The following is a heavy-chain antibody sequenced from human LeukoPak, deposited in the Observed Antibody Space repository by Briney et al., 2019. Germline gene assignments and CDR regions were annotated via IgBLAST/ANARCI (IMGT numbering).Heavy chain of an antibody. CDR2: IYYSGST. D-gene: IGHD1-26*01. J-gene: IGHJ4*02. CDR3: ARGVNSGYFDY. Sequence: PSETLSLTCTVSGGSISSYYWTWIRQPPGKGLEWIGYIYYSGSTNYNPSLKSRVTVSVDTSKNQFSLKLTSVTAADTAVYYCARGVNSGYFDYCGQGTLVTVSS. CDR1: GGSISSYY. V-gene: IGHV4-59*01.